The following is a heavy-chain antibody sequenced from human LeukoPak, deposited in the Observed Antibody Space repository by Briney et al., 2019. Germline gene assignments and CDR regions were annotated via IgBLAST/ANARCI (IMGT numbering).Heavy chain of an antibody. V-gene: IGHV3-11*05. CDR2: ISSSSSYT. J-gene: IGHJ4*02. CDR3: AGDASSWYY. D-gene: IGHD6-13*01. CDR1: GFTFSDYY. Sequence: GGSLRLSCAASGFTFSDYYMSWIRQAPGKGLEWVSYISSSSSYTNYADSVKGRFTISRDNSKNTLYLQMNSLRVEDTAIYYCAGDASSWYYWGQGTLVTVSS.